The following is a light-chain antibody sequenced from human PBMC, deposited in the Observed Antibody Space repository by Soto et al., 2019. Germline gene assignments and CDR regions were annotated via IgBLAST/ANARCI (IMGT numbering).Light chain of an antibody. CDR3: QQYGSSPRT. CDR1: QSVSSSF. J-gene: IGKJ1*01. Sequence: PGERATLSCRASQSVSSSFLAWYQQKPGQAPRLLIYGASSRATGIPDRFSGSGTGTDFTLTINRLEPEDFAVYYCQQYGSSPRTFGQGTKVEIK. V-gene: IGKV3-20*01. CDR2: GAS.